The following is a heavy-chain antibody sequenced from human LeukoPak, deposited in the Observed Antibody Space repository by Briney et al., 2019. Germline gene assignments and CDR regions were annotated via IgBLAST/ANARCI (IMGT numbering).Heavy chain of an antibody. Sequence: SGGSLRLSCAASGFTFRTYSMNWVRQAPGKGLEWVSYISSSSSGLYYADSVKGRFTISRDNAKNSLYLQMNSLRDEDTAVYYCARESSYYLDYWGQGTLVTVSS. D-gene: IGHD6-13*01. CDR1: GFTFRTYS. CDR3: ARESSYYLDY. V-gene: IGHV3-48*02. J-gene: IGHJ4*02. CDR2: ISSSSSGL.